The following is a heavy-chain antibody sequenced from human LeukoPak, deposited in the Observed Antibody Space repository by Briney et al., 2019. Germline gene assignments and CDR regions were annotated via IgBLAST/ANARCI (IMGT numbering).Heavy chain of an antibody. CDR1: GFTFICYS. CDR2: ISNSGPNI. D-gene: IGHD3-22*01. CDR3: ERALRDSSGYYFDY. Sequence: GGSLRLSCAASGFTFICYSMNWVRQAPGKGLEWVSSISNSGPNIYYAASVKGRFTISSDCAKASLFLRNNSLTGEDTAVYYCERALRDSSGYYFDYWGQGTLVTVSS. J-gene: IGHJ4*02. V-gene: IGHV3-21*01.